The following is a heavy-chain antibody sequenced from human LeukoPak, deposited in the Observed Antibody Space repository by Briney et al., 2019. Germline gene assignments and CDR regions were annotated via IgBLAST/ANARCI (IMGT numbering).Heavy chain of an antibody. J-gene: IGHJ5*02. CDR1: GYTFTGYY. V-gene: IGHV1-2*02. D-gene: IGHD5-24*01. CDR3: ARSQHNTFDP. Sequence: ASVKVSCKASGYTFTGYYMHWVRQAPGQGLEWMGWIHPNSGGTNYAQKFQDRVTVTRDTSISTAYLELSRLRSDDTAVYYCARSQHNTFDPWGQGTLVTVPS. CDR2: IHPNSGGT.